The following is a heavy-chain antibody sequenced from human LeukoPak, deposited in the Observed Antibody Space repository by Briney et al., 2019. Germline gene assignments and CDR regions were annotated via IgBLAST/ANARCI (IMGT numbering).Heavy chain of an antibody. CDR3: ARSGRGGAFDI. J-gene: IGHJ3*02. CDR1: GFSFSSYA. Sequence: GGSLRLSCATSGFSFSSYAMSWVRQAPGKGLEWVSAMSSSDDGRYYAASVRGRFTISRDASRSTLYLQMNSLRAEDTAMYYCARSGRGGAFDIWGQGTMVTVSS. CDR2: MSSSDDGR. V-gene: IGHV3-23*01. D-gene: IGHD1-26*01.